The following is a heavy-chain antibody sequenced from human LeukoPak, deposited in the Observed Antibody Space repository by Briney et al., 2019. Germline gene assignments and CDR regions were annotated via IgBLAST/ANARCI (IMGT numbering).Heavy chain of an antibody. CDR1: GYTFTSYD. V-gene: IGHV1-8*01. D-gene: IGHD3-22*01. CDR3: ARVDDSSGSEWFDP. Sequence: GASVKVSCKASGYTFTSYDINWVRQATGQGLEWMGWMNPNSGNTGYAQRFQGRLTLTRNTAINTAYMELRSLTSEDTAVYYCARVDDSSGSEWFDPWGQGTLVTVSS. J-gene: IGHJ5*02. CDR2: MNPNSGNT.